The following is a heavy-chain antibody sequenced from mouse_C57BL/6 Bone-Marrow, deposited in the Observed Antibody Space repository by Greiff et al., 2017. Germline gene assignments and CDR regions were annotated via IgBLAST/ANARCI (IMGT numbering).Heavy chain of an antibody. V-gene: IGHV1-81*01. Sequence: VKLQESGAELARPGASVKLSCKASGYTFTSYGISWVKQRTGQGLEWIGEIYPRSGNTYYNEKFKGKATLTADKSSSTAYMELRSLTSEDSAVYFCARSDYYGSSFFDYWGQGTTLTVSS. CDR3: ARSDYYGSSFFDY. D-gene: IGHD1-1*01. CDR1: GYTFTSYG. CDR2: IYPRSGNT. J-gene: IGHJ2*01.